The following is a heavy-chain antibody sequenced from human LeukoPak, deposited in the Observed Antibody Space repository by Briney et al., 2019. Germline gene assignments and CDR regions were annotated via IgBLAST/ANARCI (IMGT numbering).Heavy chain of an antibody. CDR1: GGSISSYY. J-gene: IGHJ5*02. CDR3: AISNYDFWSGYSGSFDP. D-gene: IGHD3-3*01. V-gene: IGHV4-59*08. Sequence: PSETLSLTCTVSGGSISSYYWSWIRQPPGKGLEWIGYIYYSGSTNYNPSLKSRVTISVDTSKNQFSLKLSSVTAADTAVYYCAISNYDFWSGYSGSFDPWGQGTLVTVSS. CDR2: IYYSGST.